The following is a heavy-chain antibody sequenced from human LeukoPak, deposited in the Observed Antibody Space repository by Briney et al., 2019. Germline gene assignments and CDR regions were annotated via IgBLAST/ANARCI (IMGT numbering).Heavy chain of an antibody. CDR1: EFTFSRYW. Sequence: GGSLRLSCAVSEFTFSRYWMSWVRQARGKGLDWVATIKQDGSEKYYVEAVEGRFTISRGNSKNSLYRQMDSLRAEDTAVYYCARVFWSATSYYFEYWGQGALVTVSS. J-gene: IGHJ4*02. CDR3: ARVFWSATSYYFEY. D-gene: IGHD3-3*01. CDR2: IKQDGSEK. V-gene: IGHV3-7*05.